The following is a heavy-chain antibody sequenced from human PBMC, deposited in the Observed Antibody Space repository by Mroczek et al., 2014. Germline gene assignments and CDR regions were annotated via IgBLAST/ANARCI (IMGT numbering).Heavy chain of an antibody. D-gene: IGHD1-1*01. V-gene: IGHV3-30*18. CDR2: ISYDGSNK. J-gene: IGHJ3*02. CDR3: AKDQNDRVPREGDAFDI. CDR1: GFTFSSYG. Sequence: ESGGGVVQPGRSLRLSCAASGFTFSSYGMHWVRQAPGKGLEWVAVISYDGSNKYYADSVKGRFTISRDNSKNTLYLQMNSLRAEDTAVYYCAKDQNDRVPREGDAFDIWGQGTMVTVSS.